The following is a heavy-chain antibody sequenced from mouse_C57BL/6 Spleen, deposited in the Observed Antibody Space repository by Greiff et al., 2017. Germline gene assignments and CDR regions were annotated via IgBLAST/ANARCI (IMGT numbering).Heavy chain of an antibody. J-gene: IGHJ4*01. CDR2: IWSGGST. CDR3: ASGPNSHYYAMDY. CDR1: GFSLPSYG. Sequence: QVQLQQSGPGLVQPSQSLSITCTVSGFSLPSYGVHWVRQPPGKGLEWLGVIWSGGSTDYNAAFISRLSISKDNSKSQVFFKMNSLQADDTAIYYCASGPNSHYYAMDYWGQGTSVTVSS. V-gene: IGHV2-4*01. D-gene: IGHD4-1*01.